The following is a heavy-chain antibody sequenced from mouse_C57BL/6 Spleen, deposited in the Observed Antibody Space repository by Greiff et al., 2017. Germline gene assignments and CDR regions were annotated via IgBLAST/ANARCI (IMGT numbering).Heavy chain of an antibody. CDR2: ISDGGSYT. J-gene: IGHJ2*01. CDR3: ASGEEKDYFDY. Sequence: EVKLMESGGGLVKPGGSLKLSCAASGFTFSSYAMSWVRQTPEKRLEWVATISDGGSYTYYPDNVKGRFTISIDNAKNNLYLQMSHLKSEDTAMYYCASGEEKDYFDYWGQGTTLTVSS. V-gene: IGHV5-4*03. CDR1: GFTFSSYA.